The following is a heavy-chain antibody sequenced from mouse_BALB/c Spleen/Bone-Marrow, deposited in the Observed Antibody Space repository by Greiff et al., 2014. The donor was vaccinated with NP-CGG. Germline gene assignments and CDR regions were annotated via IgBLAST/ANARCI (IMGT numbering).Heavy chain of an antibody. CDR3: ARYYYGSSYFDY. Sequence: VQLKESGAELVKPGASVKLSCTDSGLNIKDTYVHWVKQRPEQGLEWIGRIDPANGNTKYDPKFQGKATITADTSSNTAYLQLSSLTSEDTAVYYCARYYYGSSYFDYWGQGTTLTVSS. V-gene: IGHV14-3*02. CDR1: GLNIKDTY. CDR2: IDPANGNT. D-gene: IGHD1-1*01. J-gene: IGHJ2*01.